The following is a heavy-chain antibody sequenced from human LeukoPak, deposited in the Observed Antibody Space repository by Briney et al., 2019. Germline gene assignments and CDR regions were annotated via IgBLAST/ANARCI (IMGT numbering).Heavy chain of an antibody. CDR3: ARDGPGYSYGFEPLYFDY. J-gene: IGHJ4*02. V-gene: IGHV1-69*13. CDR2: IIPIFGTA. Sequence: SVKVSCKASGYTFTSYDINWVRQATGQGLEWMGGIIPIFGTANYAQKFQGRVTITADESTSTAYMELSSLRSEDTAVYYCARDGPGYSYGFEPLYFDYWGQGTLVTVSS. CDR1: GYTFTSYD. D-gene: IGHD5-18*01.